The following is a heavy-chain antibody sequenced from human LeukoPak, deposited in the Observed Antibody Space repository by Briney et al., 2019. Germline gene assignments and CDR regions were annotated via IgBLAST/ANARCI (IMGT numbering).Heavy chain of an antibody. D-gene: IGHD5-12*01. J-gene: IGHJ4*02. V-gene: IGHV3-48*03. CDR2: ISSSGSTI. Sequence: PGGSLRLSCAASGFTFSSYEMNWVRQAPGKGLEWVSYISSSGSTIYYADSVKGRFTISGDNAKNSLFLQMNSLRAEDTAVYYCARGGPPFDYWGQGTLVTVSS. CDR3: ARGGPPFDY. CDR1: GFTFSSYE.